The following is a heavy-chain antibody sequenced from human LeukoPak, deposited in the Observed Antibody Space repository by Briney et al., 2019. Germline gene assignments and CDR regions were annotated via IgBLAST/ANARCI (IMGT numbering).Heavy chain of an antibody. D-gene: IGHD5-24*01. Sequence: PGGSLRLSCAASGFTFDDYAMHWVRQAPEKGLEWVSGISWNSGSIGYADSVKGRFTISRDNAKNSLYLQMNSLRAEDTALYYCAKDIGDGYRMEGYYFDYWGQGTLVTVSS. V-gene: IGHV3-9*01. J-gene: IGHJ4*02. CDR2: ISWNSGSI. CDR3: AKDIGDGYRMEGYYFDY. CDR1: GFTFDDYA.